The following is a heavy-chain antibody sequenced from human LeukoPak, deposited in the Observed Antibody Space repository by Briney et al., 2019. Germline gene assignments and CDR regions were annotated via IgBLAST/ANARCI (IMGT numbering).Heavy chain of an antibody. D-gene: IGHD2-21*01. CDR1: GFTFSYYE. V-gene: IGHV3-48*03. CDR2: ISGSGSRGDII. J-gene: IGHJ4*02. Sequence: GSLRLSCAASGFTFSYYEKNWVRQAPREGLEWFSYISGSGSRGDIIHYADSVKGRFTISRDNARNSLYLQMSSLRVEDTAVYYCARGDWPIDYWGQGTLVTVSS. CDR3: ARGDWPIDY.